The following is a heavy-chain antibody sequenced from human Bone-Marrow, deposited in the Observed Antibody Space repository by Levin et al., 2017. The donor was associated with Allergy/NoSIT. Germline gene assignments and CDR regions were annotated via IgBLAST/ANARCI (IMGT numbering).Heavy chain of an antibody. Sequence: PGGSLRLSCGVSGFTVYNNYMSWVRQAPGKGLEWVSLIYSGGTTQYADSVKGRFTISRDSSKNTLYLQMNSLTPEDTAMYYCARNVPLTANGYWGQGTLVTVSS. CDR3: ARNVPLTANGY. CDR2: IYSGGTT. J-gene: IGHJ4*02. CDR1: GFTVYNNY. V-gene: IGHV3-66*01. D-gene: IGHD2-8*01.